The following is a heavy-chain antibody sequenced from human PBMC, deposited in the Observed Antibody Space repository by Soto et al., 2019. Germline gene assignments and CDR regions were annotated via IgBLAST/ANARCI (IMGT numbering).Heavy chain of an antibody. J-gene: IGHJ6*02. CDR3: PKDGGAKSDRLRFLEWPYYYYYGMDV. D-gene: IGHD3-3*01. V-gene: IGHV3-23*01. CDR2: ISGSGGST. CDR1: GFTFSSYA. Sequence: PGGSLRLSCAASGFTFSSYAMSWVRQAPGKGLEWVSAISGSGGSTYYADSVKGRFTISRDNSKNTLYLQMNSLRAEDTAVYYCPKDGGAKSDRLRFLEWPYYYYYGMDVWGQGTTVTVSS.